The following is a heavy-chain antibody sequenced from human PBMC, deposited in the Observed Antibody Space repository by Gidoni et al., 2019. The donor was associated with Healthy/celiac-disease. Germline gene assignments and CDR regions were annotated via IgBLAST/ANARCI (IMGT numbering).Heavy chain of an antibody. CDR1: GFTFRSYA. CDR3: AKAPRPAVSIVGATPSWYFDL. CDR2: ISGSGGST. D-gene: IGHD1-26*01. Sequence: EVQLLESGGGLVQPGGSLRLSCAASGFTFRSYALRWVRQAPGKGLEWVSAISGSGGSTYYADSVKGRFTISRDNSKNTLYLQMNSLRAEDTAVYYCAKAPRPAVSIVGATPSWYFDLWGRGTLVTVSS. J-gene: IGHJ2*01. V-gene: IGHV3-23*01.